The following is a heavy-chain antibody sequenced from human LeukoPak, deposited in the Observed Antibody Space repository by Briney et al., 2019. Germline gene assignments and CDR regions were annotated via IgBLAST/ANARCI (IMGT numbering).Heavy chain of an antibody. D-gene: IGHD5-18*01. CDR2: ISGSGGST. J-gene: IGHJ5*02. V-gene: IGHV3-23*01. Sequence: PGGSLRLSCAASGFTFSSYAMSWVRQAPGKGLEWVSAISGSGGSTYYADSVKGRFTISRDNSKNTLSLQMYSLRAEDTAVYFCAKDDTWIQLWYESWGQGTLVTVSS. CDR1: GFTFSSYA. CDR3: AKDDTWIQLWYES.